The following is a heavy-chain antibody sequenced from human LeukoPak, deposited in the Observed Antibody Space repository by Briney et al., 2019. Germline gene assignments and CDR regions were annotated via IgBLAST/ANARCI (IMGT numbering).Heavy chain of an antibody. CDR1: GFTFSTYY. V-gene: IGHV3-11*06. D-gene: IGHD3-22*01. CDR3: ARDRGENYDSSGYYDY. J-gene: IGHJ4*02. CDR2: ISGSNSYT. Sequence: PGGSLRLSCAASGFTFSTYYMSWIRQAPGKGLEWLSYISGSNSYTNYADSVKGRFTISRDNAKNSLYLQMDSLRAEDTAVYYCARDRGENYDSSGYYDYWGQGTLVTVSS.